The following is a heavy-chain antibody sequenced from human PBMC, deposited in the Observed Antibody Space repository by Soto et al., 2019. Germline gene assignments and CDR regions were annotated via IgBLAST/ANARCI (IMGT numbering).Heavy chain of an antibody. Sequence: ASVKVSCKASGYTFTSYGISWVRQAPGQGLEWMGWISAYNGNTNYAQKLQGRVTMTTDTSTSTAYMELSSLRSEDTAVYYCARAKKRITMIVVVISAFDIWGQGTMVTVSS. CDR2: ISAYNGNT. CDR1: GYTFTSYG. D-gene: IGHD3-22*01. V-gene: IGHV1-18*01. J-gene: IGHJ3*02. CDR3: ARAKKRITMIVVVISAFDI.